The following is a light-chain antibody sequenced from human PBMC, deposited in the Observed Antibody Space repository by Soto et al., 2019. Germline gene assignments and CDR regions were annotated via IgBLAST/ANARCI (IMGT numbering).Light chain of an antibody. Sequence: DIQMTQSPSSLSASVGDRVTITCRASQSISSYLNWYQQKPGKAPKLLIYAASSLQSGVPSRFSGSGSATDFTLTISSLQPEDFETYYCQQSYSTHRKFGKGTKVDI. V-gene: IGKV1-39*01. CDR2: AAS. CDR3: QQSYSTHRK. CDR1: QSISSY. J-gene: IGKJ1*01.